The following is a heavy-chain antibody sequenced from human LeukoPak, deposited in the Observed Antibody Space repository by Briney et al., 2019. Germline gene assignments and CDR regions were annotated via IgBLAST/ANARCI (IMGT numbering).Heavy chain of an antibody. CDR2: ISSIGTYI. CDR3: ARSFYYENSGYYYFDS. Sequence: TGGSLRLSCAASGFIFNTYGMNWLRQSPGKGLEWVSSISSIGTYIFYADSVKGRFTIARDNTKTSLYLQMNSLRAEDTAVYYCARSFYYENSGYYYFDSWGQGTLVSVSS. D-gene: IGHD3-22*01. J-gene: IGHJ4*02. V-gene: IGHV3-21*01. CDR1: GFIFNTYG.